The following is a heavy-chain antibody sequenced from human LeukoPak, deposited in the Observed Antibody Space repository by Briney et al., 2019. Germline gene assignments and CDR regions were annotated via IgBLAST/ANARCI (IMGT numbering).Heavy chain of an antibody. D-gene: IGHD2-2*01. CDR1: GFTFSDYG. J-gene: IGHJ6*03. Sequence: PGGSLRLSCAASGFTFSDYGMHWVRQAPGKGLEWVAFIRYDGSNKYYADSVKDRFTISRGNSKNKVFLQMNSLRAEDTAIYYCAKGGIVPAARSYYYYMDVWGKGTTVTVSS. CDR3: AKGGIVPAARSYYYYMDV. V-gene: IGHV3-30*02. CDR2: IRYDGSNK.